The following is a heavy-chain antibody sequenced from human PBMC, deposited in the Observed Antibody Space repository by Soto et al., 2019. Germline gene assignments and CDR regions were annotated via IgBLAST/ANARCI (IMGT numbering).Heavy chain of an antibody. V-gene: IGHV3-21*01. J-gene: IGHJ6*02. CDR1: GFTFSSYS. CDR2: ISSSSSYI. Sequence: EVQLVESGGGLVKPGGSLRLSCAASGFTFSSYSMNWVRQAPGKGLEWVSSISSSSSYIYYADSVKGRFTISRDNAKNSLYLQMNSLRAEDTAVYYCARGKKTVTRSENYYYYGMDVWGQGTTVTGSS. D-gene: IGHD4-4*01. CDR3: ARGKKTVTRSENYYYYGMDV.